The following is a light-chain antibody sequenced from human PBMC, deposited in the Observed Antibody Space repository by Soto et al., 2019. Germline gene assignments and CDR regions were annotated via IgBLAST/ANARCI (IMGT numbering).Light chain of an antibody. CDR1: SSDIGSYNH. CDR3: ISYTDRQSYL. J-gene: IGLJ1*01. Sequence: QSVLTQPASVSGSPGQSITISCSGTSSDIGSYNHVAWYQQFPGKSPKLMIYAVSDRPPGVSARFSGSKSGITASLTISGLQTEDEADYYCISYTDRQSYLFGTGTKVTVL. CDR2: AVS. V-gene: IGLV2-14*03.